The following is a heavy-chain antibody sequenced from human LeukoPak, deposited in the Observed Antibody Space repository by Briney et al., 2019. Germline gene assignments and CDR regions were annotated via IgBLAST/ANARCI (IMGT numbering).Heavy chain of an antibody. J-gene: IGHJ4*02. CDR2: IYYSGST. CDR1: GGSVSSHY. CDR3: ARLSRKSGYDLPDY. D-gene: IGHD5-12*01. V-gene: IGHV4-59*02. Sequence: SETLSLTCTVSGGSVSSHYWSWIRQPPGKGLEWIGYIYYSGSTNYNPSLTSRVTISVDTSKNQFSLKLTSVTAADTAVYYCARLSRKSGYDLPDYWGQGTLVTVSS.